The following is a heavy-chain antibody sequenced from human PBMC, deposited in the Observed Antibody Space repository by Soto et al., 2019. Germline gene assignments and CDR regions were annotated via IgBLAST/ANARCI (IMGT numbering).Heavy chain of an antibody. D-gene: IGHD4-17*01. CDR3: ARTKVNTDYYYYYGTDF. V-gene: IGHV4-30-4*08. J-gene: IGHJ6*02. Sequence: TVAYGTIINLGCCWRRISQTPGKGLEWIGYIYYSGSTYYNPSLKSRVTISVDTSKNQFSLKLSSVTAADTAVYYCARTKVNTDYYYYYGTDFWRHGTSVIGS. CDR1: YGTIINLGCC. CDR2: IYYSGST.